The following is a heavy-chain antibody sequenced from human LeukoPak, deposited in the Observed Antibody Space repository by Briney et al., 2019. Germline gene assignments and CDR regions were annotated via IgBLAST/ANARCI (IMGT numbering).Heavy chain of an antibody. D-gene: IGHD4-11*01. CDR3: ALTGAPGYFDY. CDR1: GGSISTNY. V-gene: IGHV4-4*07. Sequence: SETLSLTCTVSGGSISTNYWSWIRQPAGKGLEWIGRIYTSGSTNYNPSLKSRVTMSVDTSENQFSLKLSSVTAADTAVYYCALTGAPGYFDYWGQGTLVTVSS. CDR2: IYTSGST. J-gene: IGHJ4*02.